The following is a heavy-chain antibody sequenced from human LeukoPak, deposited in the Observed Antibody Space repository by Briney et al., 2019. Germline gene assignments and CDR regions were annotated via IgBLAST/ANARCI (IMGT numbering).Heavy chain of an antibody. J-gene: IGHJ6*03. CDR2: ISGSVGST. CDR1: GFTFSSYV. D-gene: IGHD2-8*01. CDR3: AKAQGRSVGYCTNGVCYSGYYYMDV. V-gene: IGHV3-23*01. Sequence: SGGSLRLSCAASGFTFSSYVMSWVRQAPGKGLEWVSAISGSVGSTYYADSVKGRFTISRDNSKNTLYLQMNSLRAEDTAVYYCAKAQGRSVGYCTNGVCYSGYYYMDVWGKGTTVTVSS.